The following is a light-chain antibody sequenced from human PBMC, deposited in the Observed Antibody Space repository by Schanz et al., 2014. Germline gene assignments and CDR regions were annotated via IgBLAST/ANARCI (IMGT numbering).Light chain of an antibody. J-gene: IGLJ2*01. Sequence: QSVLTQPPSVSGAPGQRVTISCTGSSSNIGAGYDVHWYQQLPGTAPKLLIYDNNSRPSGVPDRFSGSKSGTSASLAITGLQAEDEAGYYCQSFDSSLSGSVFGGGTKLTVL. CDR2: DNN. CDR1: SSNIGAGYD. V-gene: IGLV1-40*01. CDR3: QSFDSSLSGSV.